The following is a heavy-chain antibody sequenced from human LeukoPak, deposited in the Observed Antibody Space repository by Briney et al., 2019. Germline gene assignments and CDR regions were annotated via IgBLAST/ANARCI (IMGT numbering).Heavy chain of an antibody. D-gene: IGHD6-13*01. V-gene: IGHV4-30-4*01. J-gene: IGHJ4*02. CDR2: IFYSGST. Sequence: PSQTLSLTCTVSGGSIRNDDYYWSWLRQPPGKGLEWLGYIFYSGSTYYNPSLKSRATMAADTSKNQFSLNLTSVTAADTAIYFCARLEQLRYFFDLWGRGTLVTVSS. CDR1: GGSIRNDDYY. CDR3: ARLEQLRYFFDL.